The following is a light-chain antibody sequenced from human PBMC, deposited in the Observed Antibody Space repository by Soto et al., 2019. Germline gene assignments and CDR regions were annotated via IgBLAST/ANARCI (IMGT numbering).Light chain of an antibody. CDR2: GAS. Sequence: EIVLTQSPGTLSLSPGERATLSCRASQSVSSSYLAWYQQKHGQAPRLLIYGASSRATGIPDRFSGSGSGTDFTLTISRREPEDFAVYYCQQYGSSPRTFGQGTKVEIK. CDR1: QSVSSSY. J-gene: IGKJ1*01. CDR3: QQYGSSPRT. V-gene: IGKV3-20*01.